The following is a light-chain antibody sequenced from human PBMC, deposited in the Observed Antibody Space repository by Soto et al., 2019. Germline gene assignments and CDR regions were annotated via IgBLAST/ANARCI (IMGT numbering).Light chain of an antibody. CDR3: QQYCSSLFT. CDR2: GAS. Sequence: EIVLTQSPGTLSLSPGERATLSCRASQSVSSSYLAWYQQKQDQAHRLLIYGASIRATSIPVRFSGSGSGTDFTLTISSLEPEDFAVYYCQQYCSSLFTFGPGTKVDIK. V-gene: IGKV3-20*01. CDR1: QSVSSSY. J-gene: IGKJ3*01.